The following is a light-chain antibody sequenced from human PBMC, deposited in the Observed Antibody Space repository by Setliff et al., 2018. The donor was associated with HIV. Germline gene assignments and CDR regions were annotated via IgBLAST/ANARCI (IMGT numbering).Light chain of an antibody. J-gene: IGLJ2*01. CDR2: EVS. V-gene: IGLV2-23*02. Sequence: QSVLTQPASVSGSPGQSITISCTGTSSDVGSYNLVSWYQQHPGKAPKLMIYEVSKRPSGVSNRFSGSKSGNTASLTISGLQAEDEADYYCCSYAATSTLFGGGTQLTVL. CDR1: SSDVGSYNL. CDR3: CSYAATSTL.